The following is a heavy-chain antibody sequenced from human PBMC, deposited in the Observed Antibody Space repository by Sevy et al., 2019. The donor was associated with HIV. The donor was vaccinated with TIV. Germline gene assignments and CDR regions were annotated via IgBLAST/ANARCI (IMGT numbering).Heavy chain of an antibody. V-gene: IGHV1-18*01. J-gene: IGHJ5*02. Sequence: APVKVSYKASGYTFTSYGISWVRQAPGQGLEWMGWISAYNGNTNYTQKLQGRVTMTTDTSTSTAYMELRSLRSDDTAVYYCARQVLHCNLSLFTGREDNWFDPWGQGTLVTVSS. CDR1: GYTFTSYG. D-gene: IGHD2-15*01. CDR3: ARQVLHCNLSLFTGREDNWFDP. CDR2: ISAYNGNT.